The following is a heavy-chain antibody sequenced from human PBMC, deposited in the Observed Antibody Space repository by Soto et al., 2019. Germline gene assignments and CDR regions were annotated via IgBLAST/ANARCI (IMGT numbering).Heavy chain of an antibody. D-gene: IGHD6-6*01. CDR3: ARGRSIAARGNWFDP. J-gene: IGHJ5*02. Sequence: ASVKVSCKASGYTFTGYYIHWVRQAPGQGLEWMGWINPNSGGTNYAQKFQGRVTMTRDTSISTAYMELSRLRSDDTAVYYCARGRSIAARGNWFDPWGQGTLVTVSS. CDR1: GYTFTGYY. V-gene: IGHV1-2*02. CDR2: INPNSGGT.